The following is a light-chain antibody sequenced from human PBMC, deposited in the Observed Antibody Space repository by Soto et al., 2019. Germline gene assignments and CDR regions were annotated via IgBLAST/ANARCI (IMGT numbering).Light chain of an antibody. V-gene: IGLV4-69*02. CDR3: QTWGTAIVV. CDR1: SGHSNYA. J-gene: IGLJ3*02. CDR2: IGSDGTH. Sequence: QLVLTQSPSASASLGASVKLTCTLSSGHSNYAIAWHQQQPGKGPRYLMRIGSDGTHSQGDGIPDRFSGSSSGTERYLAISRLQPEDEADYYCQTWGTAIVVFGRGTKVTVL.